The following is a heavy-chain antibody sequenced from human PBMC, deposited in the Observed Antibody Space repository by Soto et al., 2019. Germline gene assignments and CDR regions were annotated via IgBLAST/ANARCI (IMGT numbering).Heavy chain of an antibody. CDR1: GFTFSSYA. V-gene: IGHV3-23*01. J-gene: IGHJ5*01. CDR3: AKLRYFDWSSYNWFEY. CDR2: ISGSGATT. Sequence: GGSLRLSCAASGFTFSSYAMTWVRQAPGKGLEWASGISGSGATTSYADSVKGRFTVSRDNSKNTLYLQMNSLRVEDTAVYYCAKLRYFDWSSYNWFEYWGQGT. D-gene: IGHD3-9*01.